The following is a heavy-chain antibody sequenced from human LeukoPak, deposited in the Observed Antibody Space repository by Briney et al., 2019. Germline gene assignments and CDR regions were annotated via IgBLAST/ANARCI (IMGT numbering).Heavy chain of an antibody. D-gene: IGHD6-19*01. CDR2: ISGSGGST. CDR3: AKSGLGAVAGTLGWYYGMDV. Sequence: GRSLRLSCAASGFTFSSYAMSWVRQAPGKGLEWVSAISGSGGSTYYADSVKGRFTISRDNSKNTLYLQMNSLRAEDTAVYYCAKSGLGAVAGTLGWYYGMDVWGQGTTVTVSS. J-gene: IGHJ6*02. V-gene: IGHV3-23*01. CDR1: GFTFSSYA.